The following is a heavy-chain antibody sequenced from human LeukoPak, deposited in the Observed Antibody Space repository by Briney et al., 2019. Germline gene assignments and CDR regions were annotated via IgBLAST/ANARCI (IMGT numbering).Heavy chain of an antibody. CDR1: GGSISNYY. D-gene: IGHD5-18*01. CDR3: ARTGGYSYGFGPNWFDP. CDR2: IYYSGST. Sequence: PSETLSLTCTVSGGSISNYYWSWIRQPPGKGLEWIGYIYYSGSTNYNPSLKSRVTISVDTSKNQFSLKLSSVTAADTAVYYCARTGGYSYGFGPNWFDPWGQGTLVTVS. J-gene: IGHJ5*02. V-gene: IGHV4-59*01.